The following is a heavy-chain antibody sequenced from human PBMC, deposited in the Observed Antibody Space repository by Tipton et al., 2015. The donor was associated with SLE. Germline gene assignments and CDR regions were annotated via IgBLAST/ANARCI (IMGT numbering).Heavy chain of an antibody. V-gene: IGHV3-30*04. Sequence: SLRLSCAASGFTFDDYAMTWVRQVPGKGLEWVAVISYDGSNKYYADSVKGRFTISRDNSKNTLYLQMNSLRAEDTAVYYCARVIAAPPYGMDVWGQGTTVAVSS. D-gene: IGHD6-13*01. CDR2: ISYDGSNK. CDR3: ARVIAAPPYGMDV. CDR1: GFTFDDYA. J-gene: IGHJ6*02.